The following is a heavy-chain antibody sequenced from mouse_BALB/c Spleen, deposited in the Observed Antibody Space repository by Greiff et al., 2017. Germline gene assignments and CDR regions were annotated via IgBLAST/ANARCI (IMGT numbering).Heavy chain of an antibody. J-gene: IGHJ4*01. CDR1: GFNIKDYY. Sequence: EVQLQQSGAELVRSGASVKLSCTASGFNIKDYYMHWVKQRPEQGLEWIGWIDPENGDTEYAPKFQGKATMTADPSSNTAYLQLSSLTSEDTAVYYCNEGTAIYAMDYWGQGTSVTVSS. CDR2: IDPENGDT. CDR3: NEGTAIYAMDY. V-gene: IGHV14-4*02. D-gene: IGHD1-2*01.